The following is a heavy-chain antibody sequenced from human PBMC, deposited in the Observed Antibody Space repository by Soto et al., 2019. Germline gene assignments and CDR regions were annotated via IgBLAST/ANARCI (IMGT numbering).Heavy chain of an antibody. CDR2: IIPIFTTT. J-gene: IGHJ3*02. Sequence: QVHLVQSGAAVKKPGSSVKVSCKAPGGTFSNHAINWVRQAPGQGLEWMGRIIPIFTTTNYAQKFQGRVSMTADESTTTASMELSSLKHDDTAVYYCAREVAADGTFREDVFDIWGQGTLVTVSS. CDR1: GGTFSNHA. V-gene: IGHV1-69*12. CDR3: AREVAADGTFREDVFDI. D-gene: IGHD6-13*01.